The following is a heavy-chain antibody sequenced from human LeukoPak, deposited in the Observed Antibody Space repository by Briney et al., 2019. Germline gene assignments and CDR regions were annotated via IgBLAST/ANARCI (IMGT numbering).Heavy chain of an antibody. CDR2: ISAYNGNT. J-gene: IGHJ4*02. CDR1: GYTFTSYG. CDR3: ARDSYDILTGYYAWDVDY. V-gene: IGHV1-18*01. Sequence: ASVKVSCKASGYTFTSYGISWVRQAPGQGLEWMGWISAYNGNTNYAQKLQGRVTMTTDTSTSTAYMELRSLRSDDTAVYYCARDSYDILTGYYAWDVDYWGQGTLVTVSS. D-gene: IGHD3-9*01.